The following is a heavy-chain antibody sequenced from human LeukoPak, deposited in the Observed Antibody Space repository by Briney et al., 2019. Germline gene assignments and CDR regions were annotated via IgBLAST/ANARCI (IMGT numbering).Heavy chain of an antibody. CDR3: AKLFTTTVTQWGFDY. V-gene: IGHV3-23*01. D-gene: IGHD4-11*01. J-gene: IGHJ4*02. Sequence: PGGSLRLSCAASGFTFSSYAMSWVRQAPGKGLEWVSAISGSGGSTYYAGSVKGRFTISRDNSKNTLYLQMNSLRAEDTAVYYCAKLFTTTVTQWGFDYWGQGTLVTVSS. CDR2: ISGSGGST. CDR1: GFTFSSYA.